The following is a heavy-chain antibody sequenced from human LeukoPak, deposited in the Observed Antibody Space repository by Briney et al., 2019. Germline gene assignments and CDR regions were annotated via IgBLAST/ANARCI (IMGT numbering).Heavy chain of an antibody. CDR2: MNPNSGNT. V-gene: IGHV1-8*01. CDR3: ASTPGVCGGDCYSGFVFDY. CDR1: GYTFISYD. D-gene: IGHD2-21*02. J-gene: IGHJ4*02. Sequence: ASVKVSCKASGYTFISYDINWVRQATGQGLEWMGWMNPNSGNTGYAQKFQGRVTMTRNTSISTAYMELSSLRSEDTAVYYCASTPGVCGGDCYSGFVFDYWGQGTLVTVSS.